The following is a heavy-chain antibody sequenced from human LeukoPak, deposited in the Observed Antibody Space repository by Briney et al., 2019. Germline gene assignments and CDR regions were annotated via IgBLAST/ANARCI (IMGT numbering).Heavy chain of an antibody. D-gene: IGHD6-19*01. CDR2: INPNSGGT. J-gene: IGHJ6*03. V-gene: IGHV1-2*06. Sequence: VASVKVSCKASGYTFTGYYMHWVRQAPGQGLEWMGRINPNSGGTNYAQKFQGRVTMTRDTSISTAYMELSRLRSDDTAVYYRASVGIDYWLVRNYYYYIYVGWEGTRATVTS. CDR3: ASVGIDYWLVRNYYYYIYV. CDR1: GYTFTGYY.